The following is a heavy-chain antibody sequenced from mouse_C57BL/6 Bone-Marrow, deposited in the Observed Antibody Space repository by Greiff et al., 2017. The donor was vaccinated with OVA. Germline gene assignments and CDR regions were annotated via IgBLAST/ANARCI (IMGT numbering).Heavy chain of an antibody. CDR1: GFNIKDDY. J-gene: IGHJ1*03. D-gene: IGHD2-3*01. CDR3: TGDGYYVGYFDV. CDR2: IDPENGDT. V-gene: IGHV14-4*01. Sequence: DVQLQESGAELVRPGASVKLSCTASGFNIKDDYMHWVKQRPEQGLEWIGWIDPENGDTEYASKFQGKATITADTSSNTAYLQLSSLTSEDTAVYYCTGDGYYVGYFDVWGTGTTVTVSS.